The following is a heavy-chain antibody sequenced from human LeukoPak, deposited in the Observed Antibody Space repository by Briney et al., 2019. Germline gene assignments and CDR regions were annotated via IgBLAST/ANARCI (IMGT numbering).Heavy chain of an antibody. CDR3: ARALGYCRSGDCHDRFDP. D-gene: IGHD2-15*01. J-gene: IGHJ5*02. V-gene: IGHV4-39*07. Sequence: SETLSLTCAVSGGSISSSSYYWGWIRQPPGKGLEWIGTMYNSGSTFYIPSLNPSLKSRVTISVDTSKNQLSLKLSSVTAADTAVYYCARALGYCRSGDCHDRFDPWGQGTLVTVSS. CDR2: MYNSGST. CDR1: GGSISSSSYY.